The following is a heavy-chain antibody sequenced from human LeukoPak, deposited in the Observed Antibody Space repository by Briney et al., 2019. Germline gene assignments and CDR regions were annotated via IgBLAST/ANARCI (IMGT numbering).Heavy chain of an antibody. V-gene: IGHV4-39*01. CDR3: ARHSSLGSGWYT. CDR2: IYYSGTT. Sequence: SETLSLTCSVSGDSIDSVSYYWGWVRQPPGKGLEWIGSIYYSGTTYYNPSLKSRVTISVDTSKNHFSLKLTSVSAADTAVYYCARHSSLGSGWYTWGQGTLVTVSS. J-gene: IGHJ4*02. D-gene: IGHD6-19*01. CDR1: GDSIDSVSYY.